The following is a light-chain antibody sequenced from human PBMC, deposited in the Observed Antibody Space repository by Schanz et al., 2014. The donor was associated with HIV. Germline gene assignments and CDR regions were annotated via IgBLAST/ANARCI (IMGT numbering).Light chain of an antibody. Sequence: QSVLTQPPSASGSPGQSVNISCTGTSSDVGGYYYVSWYQQHPGKAPKLMIYEVSKRPSGVPDRLSGSKSGNTASLTVSGLQAEDEADYYCLSYTSSNTWVFGGGTKLTVL. CDR3: LSYTSSNTWV. CDR1: SSDVGGYYY. CDR2: EVS. J-gene: IGLJ3*02. V-gene: IGLV2-8*01.